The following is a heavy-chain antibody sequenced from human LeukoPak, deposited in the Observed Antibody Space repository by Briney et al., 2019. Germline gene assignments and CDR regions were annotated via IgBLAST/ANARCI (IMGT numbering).Heavy chain of an antibody. V-gene: IGHV3-7*01. CDR2: IKQDGSEK. J-gene: IGHJ4*02. D-gene: IGHD2-8*01. Sequence: GGSLRLSCAASGFTFSNYWMSWVRQAPGKGLEWVANIKQDGSEKYYVDSVKGRFTISRDNAKNSLYLQMNSLRAEDTAVYYCAREPTVPEPHCNGVCYSGYFDYWGQGTLVTVSS. CDR3: AREPTVPEPHCNGVCYSGYFDY. CDR1: GFTFSNYW.